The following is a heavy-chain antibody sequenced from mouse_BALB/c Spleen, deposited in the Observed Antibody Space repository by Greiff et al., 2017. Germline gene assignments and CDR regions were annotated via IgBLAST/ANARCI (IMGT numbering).Heavy chain of an antibody. CDR3: ARVGNYGV. CDR2: INPGSGGT. CDR1: GYAFTNYL. Sequence: QVQLQQSGAELVRPGTSVKVSCKASGYAFTNYLIEWVKQRPGQGLEWIGVINPGSGGTNYNEKFKGKATLTADKSSSTAYMQLSSLTSDDSAVYFCARVGNYGVWGQGTLVTVSA. J-gene: IGHJ3*01. V-gene: IGHV1-54*01. D-gene: IGHD2-1*01.